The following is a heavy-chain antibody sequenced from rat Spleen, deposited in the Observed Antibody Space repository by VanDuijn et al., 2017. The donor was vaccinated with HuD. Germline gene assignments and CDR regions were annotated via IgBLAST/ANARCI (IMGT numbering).Heavy chain of an antibody. CDR1: GFSLIRYN. D-gene: IGHD1-11*01. Sequence: QVQLKESGPGLVQPSQTLSLTCTVSGFSLIRYNVHWVRQPPGKGLEWMGRMRYNGDTSYNSALKSRLSISRDTSKSQVFLKMNSLQTDDRAVYFCARSYGGYTQHWFPYWGQGTLVTVSS. CDR3: ARSYGGYTQHWFPY. V-gene: IGHV2-63*01. J-gene: IGHJ3*01. CDR2: MRYNGDT.